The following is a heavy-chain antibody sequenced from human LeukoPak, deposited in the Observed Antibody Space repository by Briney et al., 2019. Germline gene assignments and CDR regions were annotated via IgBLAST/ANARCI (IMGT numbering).Heavy chain of an antibody. V-gene: IGHV1-69*05. Sequence: SVKASCKASGGTFSSYAISWVRQAPGQGLEWMGGIIPIFGTANYAQKFQGRVTITTDESTSTAYMELSSLRSEDTAVYYCARETEYYYDSSGYYPLDYWGQGTLVTVSS. CDR2: IIPIFGTA. D-gene: IGHD3-22*01. J-gene: IGHJ4*02. CDR3: ARETEYYYDSSGYYPLDY. CDR1: GGTFSSYA.